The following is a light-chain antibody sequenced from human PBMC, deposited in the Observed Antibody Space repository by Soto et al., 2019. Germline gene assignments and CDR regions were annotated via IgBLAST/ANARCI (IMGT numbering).Light chain of an antibody. V-gene: IGKV1-39*01. CDR1: QNINTY. CDR2: AAS. CDR3: QQSYSTPYT. Sequence: DLQMTQSPSSLSASVGDRVTITCRASQNINTYLNWYQQKPGKAPKLLIYAASSLQSGVPSGFSGSGSGTDFTLTINSLQPEDFATYYCQQSYSTPYTFGQGTKLEIK. J-gene: IGKJ2*01.